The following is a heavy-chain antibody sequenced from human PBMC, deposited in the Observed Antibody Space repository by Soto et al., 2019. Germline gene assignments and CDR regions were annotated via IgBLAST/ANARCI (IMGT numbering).Heavy chain of an antibody. CDR1: GVSIGGVNY. D-gene: IGHD3-10*01. Sequence: QVQLQESGPGLVKPSETLSLTCSVSGVSIGGVNYWSWIRQPPGKDLEWIGYIFHTGNAKYKPSLKSRVTMSLDTSNNQVFLDRKSVTAADTAVYYCERGFGELSAFDIWGQGPMVTVSS. CDR3: ERGFGELSAFDI. J-gene: IGHJ3*02. CDR2: IFHTGNA. V-gene: IGHV4-31*03.